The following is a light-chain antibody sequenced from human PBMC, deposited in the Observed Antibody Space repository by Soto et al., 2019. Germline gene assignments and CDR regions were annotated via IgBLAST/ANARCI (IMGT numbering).Light chain of an antibody. Sequence: IGVTQSAATLSLSPGERATLSCRASPSVTNFLAWYQQKPGQAPRLLIYGAFNRATGIPARFSGSGSGTEFTLTISSLQPEDFATYYCQQHGQWPITFGQGTRLEI. CDR1: PSVTNF. CDR3: QQHGQWPIT. J-gene: IGKJ5*01. CDR2: GAF. V-gene: IGKV3-15*01.